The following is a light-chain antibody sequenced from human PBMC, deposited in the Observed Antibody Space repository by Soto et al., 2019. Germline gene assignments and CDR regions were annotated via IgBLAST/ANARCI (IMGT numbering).Light chain of an antibody. Sequence: ERVMTQSPATLSVSPGERSTRSCRPSQSVSSNLAWYQQKPGQAPRLLIYGASTRATGIPARFSGSGSGTEFTLTISSLQSEDFAVYYCQQYNNWPRTSGQGAKADI. CDR3: QQYNNWPRT. CDR2: GAS. CDR1: QSVSSN. V-gene: IGKV3-15*01. J-gene: IGKJ1*01.